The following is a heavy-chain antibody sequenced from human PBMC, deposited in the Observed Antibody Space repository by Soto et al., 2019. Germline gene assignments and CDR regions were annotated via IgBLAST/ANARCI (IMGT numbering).Heavy chain of an antibody. V-gene: IGHV3-23*01. D-gene: IGHD3-10*01. J-gene: IGHJ5*02. Sequence: PGGSLRLSCAASGFTFSSYAMNWVRQAPGRGLEWVSTISGSGGATYYADSVKGRFTISRDNSKNTLYLQMNSLRAEDTAVYYCAKDQGSGDARGQGTLVTVSS. CDR1: GFTFSSYA. CDR2: ISGSGGAT. CDR3: AKDQGSGDA.